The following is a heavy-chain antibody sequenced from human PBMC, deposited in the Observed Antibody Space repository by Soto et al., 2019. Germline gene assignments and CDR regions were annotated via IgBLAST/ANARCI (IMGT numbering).Heavy chain of an antibody. Sequence: VQLVESGGGLVQPGGSLRLSYAGSGSTFQDYAMHWVRQAPGKGLEGVSGIYYNSDRIDYADSVKGRFTISRDNAMNFLYLQMNSLRTEDTAFYYCVKDISPGGMDVWGRGILVTVSS. J-gene: IGHJ6*04. CDR1: GSTFQDYA. V-gene: IGHV3-9*01. CDR2: IYYNSDRI. CDR3: VKDISPGGMDV.